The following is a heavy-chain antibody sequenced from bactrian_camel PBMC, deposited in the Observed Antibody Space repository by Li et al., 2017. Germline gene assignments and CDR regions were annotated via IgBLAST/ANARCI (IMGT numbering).Heavy chain of an antibody. Sequence: QLVESGGGLVQPGGSLKLSCAASGFTFSNYAINWVRQAPGKGLEWVSHINSGLGTTFYADSVKCRFTISRDNAKNTLYLQMNSLKPEDTAMYYCAAAADGSWWTSVGYWSQGTQVTVS. CDR2: INSGLGTT. CDR3: AAAADGSWWTSVGY. J-gene: IGHJ4*01. CDR1: GFTFSNYA. V-gene: IGHV3S31*01. D-gene: IGHD6*01.